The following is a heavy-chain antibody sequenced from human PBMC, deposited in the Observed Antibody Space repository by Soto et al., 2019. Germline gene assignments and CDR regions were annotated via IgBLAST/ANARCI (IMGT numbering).Heavy chain of an antibody. CDR3: ARRIPFGYGMDV. Sequence: EVQLVESGGGLVQPGGSLRLSCAASGFTFSSFAMHWVRQAPGKGLDCVSAITSTGGYTDYATSVKGRFTISRDNSNNPLYLQMGSLRAEDMAVYYCARRIPFGYGMDVWGQGTTVTVSS. V-gene: IGHV3-64*01. J-gene: IGHJ6*02. D-gene: IGHD2-21*01. CDR2: ITSTGGYT. CDR1: GFTFSSFA.